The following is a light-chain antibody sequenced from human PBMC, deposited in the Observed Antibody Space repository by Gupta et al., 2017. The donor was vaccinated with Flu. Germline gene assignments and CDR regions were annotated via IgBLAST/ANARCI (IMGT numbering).Light chain of an antibody. Sequence: VLTQTPLSSPVALGQPASISCRSSQGRVHDNGDPYLSWLQQRPGQPPRLLIYEISNRVSGVPDRFSGSGEGTDFTLNISRVEADDVGVYYCRQAKHFPRTFGQGTKLEIK. J-gene: IGKJ2*02. CDR1: QGRVHDNGDPY. V-gene: IGKV2-24*01. CDR3: RQAKHFPRT. CDR2: EIS.